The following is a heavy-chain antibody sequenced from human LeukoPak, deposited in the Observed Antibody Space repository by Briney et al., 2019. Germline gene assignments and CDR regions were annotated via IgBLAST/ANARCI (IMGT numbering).Heavy chain of an antibody. CDR3: ARADSFGGVIVNWFDP. Sequence: VASVKVSCKASGYTFTSYDINWVRQATGQGLEWMGWMNPNSGSTGYAQKFQGRVTMTRNTSISTAYMELSSLRSEDTAVYYCARADSFGGVIVNWFDPWGQGTLVTVS. CDR1: GYTFTSYD. V-gene: IGHV1-8*01. CDR2: MNPNSGST. J-gene: IGHJ5*02. D-gene: IGHD3-16*02.